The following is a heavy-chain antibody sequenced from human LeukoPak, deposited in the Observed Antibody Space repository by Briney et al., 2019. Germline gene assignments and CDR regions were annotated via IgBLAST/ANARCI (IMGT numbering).Heavy chain of an antibody. Sequence: GASVKVSCKASGYTFTSYGISWVRQAPGQGLEWMGWISAYNGNTNYAQKLQGRVTMTTDTSTSTAYMELRSRRSDDTAVYYCARDQPDYDILTGYKPLYYYYGMDVWGQGTTVTVSS. CDR3: ARDQPDYDILTGYKPLYYYYGMDV. CDR2: ISAYNGNT. D-gene: IGHD3-9*01. CDR1: GYTFTSYG. V-gene: IGHV1-18*01. J-gene: IGHJ6*02.